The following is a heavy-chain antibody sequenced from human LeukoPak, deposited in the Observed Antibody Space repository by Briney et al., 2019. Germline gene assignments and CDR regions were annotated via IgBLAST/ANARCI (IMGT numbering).Heavy chain of an antibody. CDR1: GFTFSSYA. CDR2: ISGSGGST. V-gene: IGHV3-23*01. Sequence: GGSLRLYSAASGFTFSSYAMSWVRQAPGKGLEWVSAISGSGGSTYYADSVKGRFTISRDNSKNTLYLQMNSLRAEDTAVHYCAKVTTKWFGDPYYYYGMDVWGQGTTVTVSS. J-gene: IGHJ6*02. D-gene: IGHD3-10*01. CDR3: AKVTTKWFGDPYYYYGMDV.